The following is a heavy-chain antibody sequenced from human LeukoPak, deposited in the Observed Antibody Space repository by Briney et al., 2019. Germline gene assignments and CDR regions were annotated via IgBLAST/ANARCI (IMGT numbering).Heavy chain of an antibody. V-gene: IGHV4-34*01. Sequence: SETLSLTCAVYGGSFSGYFWTWIRQPPGKGLEWIGEINHSGSTNYNPSLKSRVTISVDSSNNQFSLKLSSVTAADTAVYYCARDRKSSSSLDAFDIWGQGTMVTVSS. D-gene: IGHD6-6*01. CDR2: INHSGST. CDR3: ARDRKSSSSLDAFDI. J-gene: IGHJ3*02. CDR1: GGSFSGYF.